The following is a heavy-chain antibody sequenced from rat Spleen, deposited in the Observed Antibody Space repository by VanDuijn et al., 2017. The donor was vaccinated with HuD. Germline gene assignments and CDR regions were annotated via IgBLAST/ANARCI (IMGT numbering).Heavy chain of an antibody. CDR1: GFTFSDYY. V-gene: IGHV5-22*01. CDR3: ARPNNYYVMDA. D-gene: IGHD1-10*01. CDR2: ISFEGSGT. J-gene: IGHJ4*01. Sequence: EVQLVESGGGLVQPGRSLKLSCAASGFTFSDYYMVWVRQAPMKGLEWVASISFEGSGTYYGDSVKGRFTISRDNAKSTLYLQMDSLRSEDTATYYCARPNNYYVMDAWGQGASVIVSS.